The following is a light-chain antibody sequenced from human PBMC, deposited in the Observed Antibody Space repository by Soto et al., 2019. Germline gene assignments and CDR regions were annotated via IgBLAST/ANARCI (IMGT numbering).Light chain of an antibody. CDR1: QSLTNNY. Sequence: EIVLTQSPGTLSLSPGERATLSCRASQSLTNNYFAWYQQKPGRALSLLIDAASTTATGIPDRFSGSGSETDFTITSSRLEPEDVAVYYCHQYEAVVTFGQGTKVEI. V-gene: IGKV3-20*01. CDR3: HQYEAVVT. J-gene: IGKJ1*01. CDR2: AAS.